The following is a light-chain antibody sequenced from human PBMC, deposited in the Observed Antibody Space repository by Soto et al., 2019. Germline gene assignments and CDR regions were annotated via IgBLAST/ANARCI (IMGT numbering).Light chain of an antibody. CDR1: SRDVGGYKY. J-gene: IGLJ2*01. CDR2: EVS. V-gene: IGLV2-14*01. CDR3: SSYTSSSTVL. Sequence: QSALTQPASVSGSTGQSITSSCTGTSRDVGGYKYVSWYQQHPCKAPKLIIYEVSNRPSGVSNRFSGSKSGNTASLTISGLQAETEGDYYCSSYTSSSTVLFGGGTKLTVL.